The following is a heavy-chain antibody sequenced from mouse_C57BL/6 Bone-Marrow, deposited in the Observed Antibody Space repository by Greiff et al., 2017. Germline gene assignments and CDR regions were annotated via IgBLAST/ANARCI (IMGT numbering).Heavy chain of an antibody. J-gene: IGHJ4*01. V-gene: IGHV14-4*01. Sequence: VQLKQSGAELVRPGASVKLSCTASGFNIKDDYMHWVKQRPEQGLEWIGWIDPENGDTESASKFQGKATITADTSSNTAYLQLSSLTSEDTAVYYCTTHDGSSYNYAMDYWGQGTSVTVSS. D-gene: IGHD1-1*01. CDR1: GFNIKDDY. CDR2: IDPENGDT. CDR3: TTHDGSSYNYAMDY.